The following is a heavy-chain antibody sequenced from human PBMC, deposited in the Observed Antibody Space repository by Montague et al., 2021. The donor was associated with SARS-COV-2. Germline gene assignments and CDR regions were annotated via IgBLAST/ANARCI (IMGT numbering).Heavy chain of an antibody. Sequence: SETLSLTCAVYGGSFSGYYWSWIRQPPGKGLEWIGEINHSGSTHYNPSLKSRVTISVDTSKNQFSLKLSSVTAADTAVYYCARANGYYFDYWGQGTLVTVSS. CDR1: GGSFSGYY. CDR3: ARANGYYFDY. CDR2: INHSGST. V-gene: IGHV4-34*01. J-gene: IGHJ4*02. D-gene: IGHD2-8*01.